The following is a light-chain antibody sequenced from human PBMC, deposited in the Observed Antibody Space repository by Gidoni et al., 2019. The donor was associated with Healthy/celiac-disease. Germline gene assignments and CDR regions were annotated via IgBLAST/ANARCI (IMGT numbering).Light chain of an antibody. CDR1: QSLLHINGYNY. CDR2: LGS. Sequence: DIVMTQSPLLLPVTPGEPASISRRSSQSLLHINGYNYLDWYLQKPGQSPQLLIYLGSTRDSGVPDRFSGSGSGTDFTLKISRVEAEDVGVYYCMQTLQTPWTFGQGTKVEIK. V-gene: IGKV2-28*01. J-gene: IGKJ1*01. CDR3: MQTLQTPWT.